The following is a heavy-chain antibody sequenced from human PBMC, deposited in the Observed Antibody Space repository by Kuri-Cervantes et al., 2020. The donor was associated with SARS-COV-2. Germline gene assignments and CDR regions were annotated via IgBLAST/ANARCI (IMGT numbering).Heavy chain of an antibody. CDR3: ARDLSSGLWAFDY. D-gene: IGHD5-18*01. CDR2: ISSSSSTI. Sequence: GGSLRLSCAASGFTFSSYSMNWVRQASGKGLEWVSYISSSSSTIYYADSVKGRFTISRDNAKNSLYLQMNSLRAEDTAVYYCARDLSSGLWAFDYWGQGTLVTVSS. CDR1: GFTFSSYS. V-gene: IGHV3-48*01. J-gene: IGHJ4*02.